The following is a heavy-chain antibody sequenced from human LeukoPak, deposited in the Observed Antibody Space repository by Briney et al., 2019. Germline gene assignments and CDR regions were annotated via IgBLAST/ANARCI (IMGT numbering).Heavy chain of an antibody. Sequence: GGSLRLSCAASGFPFSSYVMHWLRQAPGKGLEWVAVIWFDGGKIYYADSVKGRFTISRDNSKNTLYLQTNSLRAEDTAVYYCARRGAAGTYYFDYWGQGTLVTVSS. V-gene: IGHV3-33*01. D-gene: IGHD6-13*01. CDR3: ARRGAAGTYYFDY. CDR1: GFPFSSYV. J-gene: IGHJ4*02. CDR2: IWFDGGKI.